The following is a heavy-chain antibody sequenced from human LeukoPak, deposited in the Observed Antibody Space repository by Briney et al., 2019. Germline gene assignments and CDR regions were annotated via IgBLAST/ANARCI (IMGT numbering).Heavy chain of an antibody. Sequence: TGGSLRLSCAASGFTFSSYDMHWVRQATGKGLEWVSAIGTAGDTYYPGSVKGRFTISRENAKNSLYLQMNSLRAGDTAVYYCARGTHSSSWTYYYYGMDVWGQGTTVTVSS. CDR2: IGTAGDT. J-gene: IGHJ6*02. D-gene: IGHD6-13*01. V-gene: IGHV3-13*01. CDR1: GFTFSSYD. CDR3: ARGTHSSSWTYYYYGMDV.